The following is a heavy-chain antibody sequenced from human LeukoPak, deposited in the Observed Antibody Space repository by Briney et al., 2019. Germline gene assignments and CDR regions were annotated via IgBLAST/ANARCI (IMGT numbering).Heavy chain of an antibody. J-gene: IGHJ4*02. CDR2: IWYDGSNK. D-gene: IGHD6-13*01. CDR3: ARPTQAGIAAAGYFDY. V-gene: IGHV3-33*01. CDR1: GFTFSSYG. Sequence: GRSLRLSCAASGFTFSSYGMHWVRQAPGKGLGWVAVIWYDGSNKYYADSVKGRFTISRDNSKNTLYLQMNSLRAEDTAVYYCARPTQAGIAAAGYFDYWGQGTLVTVSS.